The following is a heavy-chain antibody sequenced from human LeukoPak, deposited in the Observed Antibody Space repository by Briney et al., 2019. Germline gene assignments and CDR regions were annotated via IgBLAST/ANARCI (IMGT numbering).Heavy chain of an antibody. V-gene: IGHV5-51*01. J-gene: IGHJ4*02. CDR3: ARRYYGSGSYSDGFDY. CDR1: GYSFTNYW. Sequence: GESLKISCKGSGYSFTNYWIGWVRQMPGKGLEWMGIIYPGDSDTRYSPSFQGQVSNSVDKSISTAYLQWSSLKASDTAMYYCARRYYGSGSYSDGFDYWGQGTLVTVSS. D-gene: IGHD3-10*01. CDR2: IYPGDSDT.